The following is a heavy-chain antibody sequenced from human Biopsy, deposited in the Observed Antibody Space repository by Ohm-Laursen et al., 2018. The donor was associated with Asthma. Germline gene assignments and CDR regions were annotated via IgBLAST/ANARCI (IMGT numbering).Heavy chain of an antibody. V-gene: IGHV4-34*01. D-gene: IGHD2-2*01. CDR2: INHSGST. J-gene: IGHJ5*02. CDR3: ARAGQCSSTSCYNPGWFDP. CDR1: GGSFSGYY. Sequence: TLSLTCAVYGGSFSGYYWSWIRQPPGKGLEWIGEINHSGSTNYNPALKSRVPISVDTSKNQFSLKLSSVTAADTAVYYCARAGQCSSTSCYNPGWFDPWGQGTPVTVSS.